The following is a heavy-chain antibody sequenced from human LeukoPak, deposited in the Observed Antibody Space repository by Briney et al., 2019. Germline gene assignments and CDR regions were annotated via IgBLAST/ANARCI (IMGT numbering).Heavy chain of an antibody. V-gene: IGHV4-4*09. CDR2: IYTSGST. Sequence: SETLSLTCTVSGSISSYYWSWIRQPPGKGLEWIGYIYTSGSTSYNPSLKSRVTISVDTSKNQFSLDLSSVTAADTAVYYCARQKCTSTSCLTKNAFDIWGQGTMVTVSS. CDR1: GSISSYY. J-gene: IGHJ3*02. D-gene: IGHD2-2*01. CDR3: ARQKCTSTSCLTKNAFDI.